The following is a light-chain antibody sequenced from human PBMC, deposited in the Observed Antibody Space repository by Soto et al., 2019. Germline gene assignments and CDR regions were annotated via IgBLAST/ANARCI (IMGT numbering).Light chain of an antibody. J-gene: IGLJ3*02. V-gene: IGLV2-14*01. CDR3: NSYTSSGTLWV. CDR2: EVS. CDR1: SSDVGGYNY. Sequence: QSVLTQPASVSGSPGQSITISCTGTSSDVGGYNYVSWYQQHPGKAPKLMIYEVSNRPSGVSNRFSGSKSGNTASLTISGLQAEDEGDYYCNSYTSSGTLWVFGGGTKLTVL.